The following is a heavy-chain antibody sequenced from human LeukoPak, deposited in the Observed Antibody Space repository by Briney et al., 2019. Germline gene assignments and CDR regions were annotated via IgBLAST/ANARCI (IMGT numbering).Heavy chain of an antibody. CDR1: GYPISSGYY. Sequence: PSETLSLTCAVSGYPISSGYYWGWIRQPPGKGLEWIGSIYFSGSTYYNPSLKSRVTISVDTSKNQFSLKLSSVTAADTAVYYCARGGLRYSLSSWFDPWGQGTLVTVSS. V-gene: IGHV4-38-2*01. J-gene: IGHJ5*02. CDR2: IYFSGST. D-gene: IGHD4-17*01. CDR3: ARGGLRYSLSSWFDP.